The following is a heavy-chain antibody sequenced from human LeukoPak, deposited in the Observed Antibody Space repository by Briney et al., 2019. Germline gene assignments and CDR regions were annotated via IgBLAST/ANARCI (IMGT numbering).Heavy chain of an antibody. D-gene: IGHD6-19*01. V-gene: IGHV3-74*01. J-gene: IGHJ5*02. Sequence: PGGSLRLSCAASGFTFSSHWMHWVRQTPGKGPVWVSRINNDGSRTDYADSVKGRFTISRDNAKNTLYLEMNSLRAEDTAVYYCVRDFAVKVAAYSWFDPWGQGTLVTVSS. CDR1: GFTFSSHW. CDR2: INNDGSRT. CDR3: VRDFAVKVAAYSWFDP.